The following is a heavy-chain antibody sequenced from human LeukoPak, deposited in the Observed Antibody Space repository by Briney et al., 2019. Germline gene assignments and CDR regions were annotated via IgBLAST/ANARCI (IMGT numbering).Heavy chain of an antibody. Sequence: SETLSLTCTVSGDSISSYYWSWIRQPPGKGLEWIGYIYYSGSTKYNPALKSRVTISEEKSKNQISLKLSSVTAAATAVYYCAKVRGYYGSSGYVYGGQRTRVSVS. CDR3: AKVRGYYGSSGYVY. D-gene: IGHD3-22*01. V-gene: IGHV4-59*01. CDR1: GDSISSYY. J-gene: IGHJ4*02. CDR2: IYYSGST.